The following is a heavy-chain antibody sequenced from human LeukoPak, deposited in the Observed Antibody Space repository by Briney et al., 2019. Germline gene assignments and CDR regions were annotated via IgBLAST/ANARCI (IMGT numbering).Heavy chain of an antibody. V-gene: IGHV1-8*01. CDR1: GYTFTSYD. CDR2: MNPNSGNT. Sequence: ASVKVSCKASGYTFTSYDINWMRQATGQGLEWMGWMNPNSGNTGYAQKFQGRVTMTRNTSISTAYMELSSLRSEDTAVYYCTRVPITMVLGVISYYYGMDVWGQGTTVTVSS. CDR3: TRVPITMVLGVISYYYGMDV. D-gene: IGHD3-10*01. J-gene: IGHJ6*02.